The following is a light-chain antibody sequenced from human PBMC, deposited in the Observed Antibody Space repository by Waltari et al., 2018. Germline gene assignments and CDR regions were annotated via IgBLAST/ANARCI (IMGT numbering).Light chain of an antibody. CDR1: QSVRIN. J-gene: IGKJ1*01. V-gene: IGKV3-15*01. CDR3: QQYNKWPLT. Sequence: EIVMTQSPATLSVSPGERTTLSCRASQSVRINFAWDQQKPGQAPSILIYAASTRATGIPARFSGSVSGTEFTLTISSLQSEDFAVYYCQQYNKWPLTIGQGTKVEIK. CDR2: AAS.